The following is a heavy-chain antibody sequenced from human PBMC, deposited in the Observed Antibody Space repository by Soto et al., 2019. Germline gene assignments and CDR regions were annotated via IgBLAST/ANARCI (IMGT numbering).Heavy chain of an antibody. CDR1: GYTFTSYG. D-gene: IGHD3-3*01. V-gene: IGHV1-18*01. CDR3: ARSPGDYDFWSGYSPGYYYYGMDV. J-gene: IGHJ6*02. CDR2: IGAYNGNT. Sequence: ASVKVSCKASGYTFTSYGISWVRQAPGQGLEWMGWIGAYNGNTNYAQKLQGRVTMTTDTSTGTAYMELRSLRSDDTAVYYCARSPGDYDFWSGYSPGYYYYGMDVWGQGTTVTVSS.